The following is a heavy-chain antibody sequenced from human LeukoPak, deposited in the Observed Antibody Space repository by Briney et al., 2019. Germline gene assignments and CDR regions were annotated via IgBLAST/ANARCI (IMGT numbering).Heavy chain of an antibody. D-gene: IGHD7-27*01. CDR2: INHSGTT. CDR1: ARSVSSYY. V-gene: IGHV4-34*01. J-gene: IGHJ6*04. Sequence: MTSESLSPTCAVYARSVSSYYSGWIRHPPGRGRGWIGEINHSGTTTYNTSLKSGVPISVATSKNQCSLKLRSVTPADTAVYYCGRGLELGMDYYYYGMAVWGKGTTVTVSS. CDR3: GRGLELGMDYYYYGMAV.